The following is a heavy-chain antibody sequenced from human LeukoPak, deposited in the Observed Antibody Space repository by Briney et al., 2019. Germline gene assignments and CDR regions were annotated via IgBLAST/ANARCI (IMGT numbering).Heavy chain of an antibody. CDR3: AREYYYDSTRYWYFDL. V-gene: IGHV4-34*01. Sequence: SETLSLTCAVYGGSFSDYYWSWIRQPPGKGLEWIGEINHSGSTNYNPSLKSRVTISVDTSKNQFSLKLSSVTAADTAVYYCAREYYYDSTRYWYFDLWGRGTLVTVSS. CDR2: INHSGST. J-gene: IGHJ2*01. D-gene: IGHD3-22*01. CDR1: GGSFSDYY.